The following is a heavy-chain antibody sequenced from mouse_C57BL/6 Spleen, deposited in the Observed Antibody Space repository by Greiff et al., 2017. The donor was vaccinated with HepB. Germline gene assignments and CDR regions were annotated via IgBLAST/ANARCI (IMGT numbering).Heavy chain of an antibody. Sequence: VQLQQSGPELVKPGASVKISCKASGYSFTDYNMNWVKQSNGKSLEWIGVINPNYGTTSYNQKFKGKATLTVDQSSSTAYMQLNSLTSQDSAVYYSARESYYSKRAMDDWGQGTSVTVSS. V-gene: IGHV1-39*01. D-gene: IGHD2-5*01. CDR1: GYSFTDYN. CDR2: INPNYGTT. J-gene: IGHJ4*01. CDR3: ARESYYSKRAMDD.